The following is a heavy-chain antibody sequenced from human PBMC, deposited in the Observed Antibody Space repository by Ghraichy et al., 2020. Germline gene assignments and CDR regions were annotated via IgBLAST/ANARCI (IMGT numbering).Heavy chain of an antibody. D-gene: IGHD3-22*01. Sequence: SETLSLTCSVSGGSISTYYWSWIRQPPGKGLEWVGYIFYTGSTNYNPSLKSRVTTSVDTSKNQFSLKLSSVTTADTALYYCARGAGYYDSTGYLRIYYFDSWGQGTLVTVSS. CDR1: GGSISTYY. V-gene: IGHV4-59*01. CDR2: IFYTGST. J-gene: IGHJ4*02. CDR3: ARGAGYYDSTGYLRIYYFDS.